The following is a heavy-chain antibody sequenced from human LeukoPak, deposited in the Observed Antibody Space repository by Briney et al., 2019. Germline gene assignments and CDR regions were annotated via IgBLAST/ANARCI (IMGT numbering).Heavy chain of an antibody. CDR3: ARDPGYYYGSGSYYNYYYYGMDV. D-gene: IGHD3-10*01. J-gene: IGHJ6*02. CDR1: GFTFSSYA. V-gene: IGHV3-21*05. CDR2: IRSSGDDT. Sequence: KPGGSLRLPCAASGFTFSSYAMSWVRQAPGKGLEWVSNIRSSGDDTKYADSVKGRFTISRDNAKNTLYLQMNSLRAEDTAVYYCARDPGYYYGSGSYYNYYYYGMDVWGQGTTVTVSS.